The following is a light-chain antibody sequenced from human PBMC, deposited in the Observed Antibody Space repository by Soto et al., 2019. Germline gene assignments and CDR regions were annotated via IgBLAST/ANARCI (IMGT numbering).Light chain of an antibody. CDR3: QQYDNFPLT. CDR1: QDISNS. CDR2: DAS. J-gene: IGKJ4*01. V-gene: IGKV1-33*01. Sequence: DIQMTQSPSSLSASLVDRVTITCHASQDISNSLNWYQQKPGKAPKLLIYDASNLETGVPSRFSGSGSGTDFTVTISSLQPEDIATYYCQQYDNFPLTFGGGTKVDIK.